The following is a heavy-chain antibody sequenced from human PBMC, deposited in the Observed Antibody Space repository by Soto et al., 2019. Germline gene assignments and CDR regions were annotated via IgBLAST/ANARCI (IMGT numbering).Heavy chain of an antibody. J-gene: IGHJ4*02. Sequence: QVQLVQSGAEVKKPGASVKVSCKASGYTFSSYAMHWVRQAPGQRLEWVGWINAGNGNIKYSQKFQGRVTITRDTSASTAYMELSSLRSEDTAVYYCTRGPGGPDGPGDYWGQGTLVTVCS. CDR1: GYTFSSYA. CDR2: INAGNGNI. D-gene: IGHD2-15*01. V-gene: IGHV1-3*01. CDR3: TRGPGGPDGPGDY.